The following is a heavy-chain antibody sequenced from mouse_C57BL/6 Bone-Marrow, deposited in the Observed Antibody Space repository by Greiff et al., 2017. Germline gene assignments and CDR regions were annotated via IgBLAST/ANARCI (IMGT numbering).Heavy chain of an antibody. Sequence: VHVTQSGAELVKPGASVKLSCTASGFNIKDYYIHWVKQRTEQGLEWIGRIDPEDGETKYAPKFQDKATITADTSSNTAYLPLSSLTSEDTAVYYCTRSLIYYGTNYWGQGTTLTVSS. CDR3: TRSLIYYGTNY. CDR2: IDPEDGET. V-gene: IGHV14-2*01. D-gene: IGHD1-1*01. J-gene: IGHJ2*01. CDR1: GFNIKDYY.